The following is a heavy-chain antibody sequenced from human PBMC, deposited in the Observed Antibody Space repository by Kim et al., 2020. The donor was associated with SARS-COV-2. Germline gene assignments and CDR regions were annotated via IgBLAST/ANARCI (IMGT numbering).Heavy chain of an antibody. CDR1: GGSISSSSYY. CDR2: IYYSGST. J-gene: IGHJ4*02. V-gene: IGHV4-39*01. D-gene: IGHD2-2*01. Sequence: SETLSLTCTVSGGSISSSSYYWGWIRQPPGKGLEWIGSIYYSGSTYYNPSLKSRVTISVDTSKNQFSLKLSSVTAADTAVYYCARLGLGRLRDIVVVQGGGRDYWGQGTLVTVSS. CDR3: ARLGLGRLRDIVVVQGGGRDY.